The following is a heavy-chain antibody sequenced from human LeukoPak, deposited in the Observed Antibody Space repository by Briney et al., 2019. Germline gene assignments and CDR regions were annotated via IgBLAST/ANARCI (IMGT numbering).Heavy chain of an antibody. V-gene: IGHV3-30*02. Sequence: GGSLRLSCAASGFTFSSYGMHWVRQAPGKGLEWVAFIRYDGSNKYYADSVKGRFTISRDNSKNTLYLQMNSLRAEDTAVYYCAKELYSSSSLLYYYYMDVWGKGTTVTVSS. D-gene: IGHD6-6*01. CDR1: GFTFSSYG. CDR3: AKELYSSSSLLYYYYMDV. CDR2: IRYDGSNK. J-gene: IGHJ6*03.